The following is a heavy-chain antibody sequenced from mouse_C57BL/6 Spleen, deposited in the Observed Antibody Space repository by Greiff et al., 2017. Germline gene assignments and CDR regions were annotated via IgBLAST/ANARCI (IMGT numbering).Heavy chain of an antibody. CDR2: ISSGGDYI. CDR3: TRLVYYYCRGDFDC. J-gene: IGHJ2*01. V-gene: IGHV5-9-1*02. CDR1: GFTFSSYA. Sequence: EVQGVESGEGLVKPGGSLKLSCAASGFTFSSYAMSWVRQTPEKRLEWVAYISSGGDYIYYADTVKGRFTISRDNARNTLYLQMSSLKSEDTAMYYCTRLVYYYCRGDFDCWGQGTTLTVS. D-gene: IGHD1-1*01.